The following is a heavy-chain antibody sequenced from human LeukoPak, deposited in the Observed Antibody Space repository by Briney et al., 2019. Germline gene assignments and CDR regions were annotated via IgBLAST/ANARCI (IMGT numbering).Heavy chain of an antibody. CDR3: ARDGGYRGYDADC. CDR2: ISGSGGST. V-gene: IGHV3-23*01. J-gene: IGHJ4*02. CDR1: GFTFSSYA. D-gene: IGHD5-12*01. Sequence: QTGGSLRLSCAASGFTFSSYAMSWVRQAPGKGLEWVSAISGSGGSTYYADSVRGRFTISRENAQNSLFLQMNSLRAEDTAVYYCARDGGYRGYDADCWGQGTLVTVSS.